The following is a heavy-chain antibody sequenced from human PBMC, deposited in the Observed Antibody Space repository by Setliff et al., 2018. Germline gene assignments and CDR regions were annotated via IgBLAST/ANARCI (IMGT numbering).Heavy chain of an antibody. V-gene: IGHV3-30*02. J-gene: IGHJ5*02. D-gene: IGHD3-10*01. CDR2: IRFDGTTK. CDR1: GFNFGSYG. Sequence: PGGSLRLSCAASGFNFGSYGMHWVHQAPGKGLEWVAFIRFDGTTKYYADSVKGRFTISRDNSQNTLYLQMDSLRPEDTAVYYCAKVKKQLIRGSGLDLWGQGTLVT. CDR3: AKVKKQLIRGSGLDL.